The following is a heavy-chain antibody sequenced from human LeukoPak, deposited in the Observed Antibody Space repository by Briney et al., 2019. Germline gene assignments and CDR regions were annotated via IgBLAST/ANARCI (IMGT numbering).Heavy chain of an antibody. D-gene: IGHD3-10*01. CDR2: ISSSSTI. CDR1: GFTFSSYS. CDR3: ARGDYGSGIPDY. J-gene: IGHJ4*02. V-gene: IGHV3-48*02. Sequence: GGSLRLSCAASGFTFSSYSMNWVRQAPGKGLEWVSYISSSSTIYYADSVKGRFTISRDNAKNSLYLQMNSLRDEDTAVYYCARGDYGSGIPDYWGQGTLVTVSS.